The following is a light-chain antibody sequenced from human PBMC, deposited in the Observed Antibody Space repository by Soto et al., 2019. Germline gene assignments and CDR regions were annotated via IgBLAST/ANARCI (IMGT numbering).Light chain of an antibody. J-gene: IGLJ1*01. V-gene: IGLV2-8*01. CDR3: TSYADTNTPYV. Sequence: QSVLTQPPSASGSPGQSVTISCTGTSSDVGDYNYVSWYQQHPGKAPKLMIFEVSKRPSGVPDRFSGSKSGNTASLTVSGLQAEDEADYYSTSYADTNTPYVFGPGTKVTVL. CDR2: EVS. CDR1: SSDVGDYNY.